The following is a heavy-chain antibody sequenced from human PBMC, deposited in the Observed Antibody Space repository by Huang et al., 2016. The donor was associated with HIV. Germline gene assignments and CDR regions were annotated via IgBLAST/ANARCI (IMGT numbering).Heavy chain of an antibody. D-gene: IGHD6-19*01. CDR1: GFTVSSNY. CDR2: IYSGGRT. J-gene: IGHJ3*01. V-gene: IGHV3-53*01. CDR3: ATIDLAGVGAFDV. Sequence: EVHLVESGGGLIQPGGSLRLSCAASGFTVSSNYMGWVRQAPGKGLECVSVIYSGGRTYYAESVKGRLTISRDNSRNTLYLQLNNLRAEDTAVYYCATIDLAGVGAFDVWGQGTLVTVSS.